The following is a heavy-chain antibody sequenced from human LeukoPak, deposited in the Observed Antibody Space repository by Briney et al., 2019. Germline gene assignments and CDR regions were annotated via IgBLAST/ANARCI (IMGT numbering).Heavy chain of an antibody. Sequence: GGSLRLSCAASGFTFSSYSMNWVRQAPGKGLEWVANIKQDGSEKYYVDSVKGRFTISRDNAKDSLYLQMNSLRPEDTAVYYCARGGIAVAGGLQYFDYWGQGTLVTVSS. D-gene: IGHD6-19*01. J-gene: IGHJ4*02. CDR3: ARGGIAVAGGLQYFDY. CDR2: IKQDGSEK. CDR1: GFTFSSYS. V-gene: IGHV3-7*04.